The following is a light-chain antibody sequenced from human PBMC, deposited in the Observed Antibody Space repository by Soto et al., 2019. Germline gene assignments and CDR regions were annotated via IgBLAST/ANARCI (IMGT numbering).Light chain of an antibody. V-gene: IGKV3-20*01. J-gene: IGKJ1*01. CDR1: QTVNRNY. CDR3: QQYIDSPRT. Sequence: EIILTQSPGTLALSPGDGATLSCRASQTVNRNYLAWYHQRPGQPPRLLIYGVSNRASGVPDRFSGDGSGTEFTLTIGRLDPEDFAVYYCQQYIDSPRTFGQGTRVEVK. CDR2: GVS.